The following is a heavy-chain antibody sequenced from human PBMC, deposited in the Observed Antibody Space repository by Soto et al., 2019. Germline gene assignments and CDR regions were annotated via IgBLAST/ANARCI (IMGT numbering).Heavy chain of an antibody. Sequence: GGSLRLSCAASGFTFSSYAMSWVRQAPGKGLEWVSAISGSGGSTYYTDSVKDRFTISRDNSKNTLYLQMNSLRAEDTAVYYCAKPSFIVVVPAAPGYFDYWGQGTLVTVSS. J-gene: IGHJ4*02. CDR1: GFTFSSYA. CDR2: ISGSGGST. CDR3: AKPSFIVVVPAAPGYFDY. D-gene: IGHD2-2*01. V-gene: IGHV3-23*01.